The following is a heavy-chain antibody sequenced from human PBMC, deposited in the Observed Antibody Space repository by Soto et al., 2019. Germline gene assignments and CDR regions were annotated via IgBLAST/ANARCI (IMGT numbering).Heavy chain of an antibody. CDR1: GGSISSYY. V-gene: IGHV4-59*06. J-gene: IGHJ4*02. D-gene: IGHD2-21*02. CDR3: ARDLRLDS. Sequence: SETLSLTCTVSGGSISSYYWSWIRQYPGKGLEWIAYIYQSGTPYYNPSLKSRATISIDRSKNQFSLMLDSVTAADTAVYYCARDLRLDSWGPGTLVTVSS. CDR2: IYQSGTP.